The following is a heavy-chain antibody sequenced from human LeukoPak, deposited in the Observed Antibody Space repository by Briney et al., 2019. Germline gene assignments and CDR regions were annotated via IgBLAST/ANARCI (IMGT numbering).Heavy chain of an antibody. V-gene: IGHV4-38-2*02. Sequence: SETLSLTCTVSGGSISSYYWSWIRQPPGKGLEWIGSIYHSGSTYYNPPLKSRVTISVDTSKNQFSLNLSSVTAADTAMYYCARDDRRTYYMDVWGKGTTVTVSS. J-gene: IGHJ6*03. D-gene: IGHD3-16*02. CDR1: GGSISSYY. CDR3: ARDDRRTYYMDV. CDR2: IYHSGST.